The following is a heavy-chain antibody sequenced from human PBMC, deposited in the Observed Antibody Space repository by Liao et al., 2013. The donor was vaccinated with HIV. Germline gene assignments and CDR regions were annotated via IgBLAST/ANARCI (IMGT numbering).Heavy chain of an antibody. CDR2: IYHSGTT. Sequence: QVQLQESGPGLVKPSETLSLTCSVSGGSISGHYWSWIRQPPGKGLEWIGYIYHSGTTKYNPSLKSRVTMSVDTSKNQFSLKLSSVTAADTAVYYCARVYTIFGVVLSHYFDSWGQGTLVTVSS. V-gene: IGHV4-59*11. D-gene: IGHD3-3*01. J-gene: IGHJ4*01. CDR3: ARVYTIFGVVLSHYFDS. CDR1: GGSISGHY.